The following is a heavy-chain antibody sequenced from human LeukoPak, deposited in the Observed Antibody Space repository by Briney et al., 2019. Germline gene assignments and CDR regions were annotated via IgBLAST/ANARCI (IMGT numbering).Heavy chain of an antibody. J-gene: IGHJ6*04. V-gene: IGHV4-34*01. CDR1: GGSFSDYY. Sequence: SETLSLTCPVYGGSFSDYYWTWIRQSPGKGLEWIGEINHSGSPNFNPSLTSRVTMSLDTSKKQFSLKPSSVTAADTAVYYCVRHYYYGSFSRMDVWGKGITVTVTS. D-gene: IGHD3-10*01. CDR2: INHSGSP. CDR3: VRHYYYGSFSRMDV.